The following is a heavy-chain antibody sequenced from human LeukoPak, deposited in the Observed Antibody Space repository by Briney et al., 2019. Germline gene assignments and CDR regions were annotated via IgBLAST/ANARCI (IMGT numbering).Heavy chain of an antibody. CDR1: GGSISSYY. CDR2: IYYSGST. CDR3: ARQYYYDSSGYYGPTETFDY. J-gene: IGHJ4*02. D-gene: IGHD3-22*01. V-gene: IGHV4-59*01. Sequence: SETLSLTCTVSGGSISSYYWSWIRQPPGKGLEWTGYIYYSGSTNYNPSLKSRVTTSVDTSKNQFSLKLSSVTAADTAVYYCARQYYYDSSGYYGPTETFDYWGQGTLVTVSS.